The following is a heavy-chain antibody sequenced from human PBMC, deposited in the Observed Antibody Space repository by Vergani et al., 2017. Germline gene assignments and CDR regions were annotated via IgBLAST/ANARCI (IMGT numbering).Heavy chain of an antibody. V-gene: IGHV2-5*02. J-gene: IGHJ4*02. CDR3: AHTGPLGYCSGGSYYSFWDY. CDR1: GFSLSTSGVG. Sequence: QITLKESGPTLVKPTQTLTLTCTFSGFSLSTSGVGVGWIRQPPGKALEWLALIYWDDDKRYSPSLKSRLTITKDTSNNQVVLTMTNMDPVDTATYYCAHTGPLGYCSGGSYYSFWDYWGQGTLVTVSS. D-gene: IGHD2-15*01. CDR2: IYWDDDK.